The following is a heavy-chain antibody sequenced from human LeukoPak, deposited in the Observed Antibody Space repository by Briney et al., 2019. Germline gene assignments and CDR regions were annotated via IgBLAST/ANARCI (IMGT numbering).Heavy chain of an antibody. Sequence: ASVKVSCKASGGTFSSYAISWVRQAPGQGLEWMGWISAYNGNTNYAQKLQGRVTMTTDTSTSTAYMELRSLRSDDTAVYYCARFLTYGDYVVTIDYGMDVWGQGTTVTVSS. D-gene: IGHD4-17*01. V-gene: IGHV1-18*01. CDR3: ARFLTYGDYVVTIDYGMDV. CDR1: GGTFSSYA. CDR2: ISAYNGNT. J-gene: IGHJ6*02.